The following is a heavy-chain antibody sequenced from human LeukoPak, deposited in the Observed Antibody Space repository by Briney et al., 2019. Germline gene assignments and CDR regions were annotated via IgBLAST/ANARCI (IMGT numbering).Heavy chain of an antibody. Sequence: SETLSLTCTVSGASISSSTCYWDWIRQPPGKGLEWMGSIFYSGSTNYKSSLWSRITISIDTSKNQFSLKLHSVTAADTAVYYCARTCGRGTIDPGTSGFVDYWGQGTLVTVSS. CDR2: IFYSGST. CDR3: ARTCGRGTIDPGTSGFVDY. V-gene: IGHV4-39*01. CDR1: GASISSSTCY. D-gene: IGHD3-22*01. J-gene: IGHJ4*02.